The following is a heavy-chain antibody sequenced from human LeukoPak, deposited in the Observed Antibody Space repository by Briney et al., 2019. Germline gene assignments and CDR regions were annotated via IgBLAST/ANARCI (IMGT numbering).Heavy chain of an antibody. CDR1: GGSFSGYY. CDR3: ARGKRYCSSTSCPTFGFDP. V-gene: IGHV4-34*01. CDR2: INHSGST. J-gene: IGHJ5*02. D-gene: IGHD2-2*01. Sequence: SETLSLTCAVYGGSFSGYYWSWIRQPPGKGLEWIGEINHSGSTNYNPSLKSRVTISVDTSKNQFSLKLSSVTAADTAVYYCARGKRYCSSTSCPTFGFDPWGRGTLVTVSS.